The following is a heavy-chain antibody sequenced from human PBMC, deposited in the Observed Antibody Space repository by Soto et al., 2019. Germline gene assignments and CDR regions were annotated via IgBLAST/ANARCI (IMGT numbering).Heavy chain of an antibody. D-gene: IGHD6-13*01. CDR1: GGSISSSNW. V-gene: IGHV4-4*02. J-gene: IGHJ6*02. Sequence: QVQLQESGPGLVKPSGTLSLTCAVSGGSISSSNWWSWVRQPPGKGLEWIGEIYHSGSTNYNPSRKRRVTISVDKSKNQFSLKLSSVTAADTAVYYCASTRIAAAGDYYYYGMDVWGQGTTVTVSS. CDR3: ASTRIAAAGDYYYYGMDV. CDR2: IYHSGST.